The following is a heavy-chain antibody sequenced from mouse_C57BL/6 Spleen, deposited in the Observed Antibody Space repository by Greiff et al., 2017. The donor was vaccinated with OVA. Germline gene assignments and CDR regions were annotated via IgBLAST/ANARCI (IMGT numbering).Heavy chain of an antibody. Sequence: EVQLQQSGPELVKPGASVKISCKASGYTFTDYYMNWVKQSHGKSLEWIGDINPNNGGTSYNQKFKGKATLTVDKSSSTAYMELRSLTSEDSAVYYCARSDGYYVTFDVWGTGTTVTVSS. V-gene: IGHV1-26*01. CDR1: GYTFTDYY. CDR2: INPNNGGT. D-gene: IGHD2-3*01. J-gene: IGHJ1*03. CDR3: ARSDGYYVTFDV.